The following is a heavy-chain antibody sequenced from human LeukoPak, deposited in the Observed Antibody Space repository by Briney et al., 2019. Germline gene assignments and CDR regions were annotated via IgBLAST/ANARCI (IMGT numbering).Heavy chain of an antibody. CDR2: IYYSGST. J-gene: IGHJ6*03. CDR3: ARSSEGRYYYDSSGYSHYYYYMDV. CDR1: GGSISSYY. Sequence: SETLSLTCTVSGGSISSYYWSWIRQPPGKGLEWIGYIYYSGSTSYNPSLKSRVTISVDTSKNQFSLKLSSVTAADTAVYYCARSSEGRYYYDSSGYSHYYYYMDVWGTGTTVTISS. V-gene: IGHV4-59*01. D-gene: IGHD3-22*01.